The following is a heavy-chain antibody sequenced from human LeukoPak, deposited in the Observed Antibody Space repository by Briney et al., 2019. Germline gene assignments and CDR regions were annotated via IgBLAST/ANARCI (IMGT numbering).Heavy chain of an antibody. CDR2: IWYDGSNK. Sequence: GGSPRLSCAASGFTFSSYGMHWVRQAPGKGLEWVAVIWYDGSNKYYADSVKGRFTISRDNSKNTLYLQMNSLRAEDTAVYYCARDALDYYDSSGYYYWDYWGQGTLVTVSS. CDR1: GFTFSSYG. J-gene: IGHJ4*02. CDR3: ARDALDYYDSSGYYYWDY. D-gene: IGHD3-22*01. V-gene: IGHV3-33*01.